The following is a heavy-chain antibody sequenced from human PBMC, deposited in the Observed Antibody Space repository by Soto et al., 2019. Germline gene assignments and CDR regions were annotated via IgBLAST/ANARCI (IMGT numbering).Heavy chain of an antibody. D-gene: IGHD1-26*01. J-gene: IGHJ4*02. CDR1: GFTFGNYW. CDR3: ARYSGTYQGPIDY. Sequence: GGSLRLSCGASGFTFGNYWMHWVRQVPGKRLVWVSRINDDGRRRDYADSVKGRFTVSRDNSKNTLYLQMNSLSAEDTDFYFCARYSGTYQGPIDYWGQGTLVTVSS. CDR2: INDDGRRR. V-gene: IGHV3-74*01.